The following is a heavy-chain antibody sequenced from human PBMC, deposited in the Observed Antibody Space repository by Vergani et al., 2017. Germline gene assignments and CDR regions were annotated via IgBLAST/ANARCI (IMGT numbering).Heavy chain of an antibody. J-gene: IGHJ6*02. Sequence: QVQLQESGPGLVKPSETLSLTCTVSGGSISSYYWSWIRQPPGKGLEWIGYIYYSGSTNYNPSLKSRVTISVDTSKNQFSLKLSSVTAADTAIYYCARDLGYYGSGSYLPDYYYGMDVWGQGTTVTVSS. D-gene: IGHD3-10*01. CDR3: ARDLGYYGSGSYLPDYYYGMDV. CDR2: IYYSGST. V-gene: IGHV4-59*01. CDR1: GGSISSYY.